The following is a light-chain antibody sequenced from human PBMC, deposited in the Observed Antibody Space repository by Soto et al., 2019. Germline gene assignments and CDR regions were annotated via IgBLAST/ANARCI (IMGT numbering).Light chain of an antibody. J-gene: IGKJ1*01. V-gene: IGKV3-20*01. CDR2: GAS. Sequence: EIVLTQSPGTLSLSPGERATLSCRASQSVSSNYLAWYQQKPGQAPRLLIYGASSSATGVTDRFSGSGSGTDFTLTISRLGPEDFAVYSCPHYGSSTWTFGQGPKVEVK. CDR1: QSVSSNY. CDR3: PHYGSSTWT.